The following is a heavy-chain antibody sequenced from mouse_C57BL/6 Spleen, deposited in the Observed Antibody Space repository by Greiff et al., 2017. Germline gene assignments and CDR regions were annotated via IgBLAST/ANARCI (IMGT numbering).Heavy chain of an antibody. Sequence: EVKVVESGAELVRPGASVKLSCTASGFNIKDDYMHWVKQRPEQGLEWIGWIDPENGDTEYASKFQGKATITADTSSNTAYLQLSSLTSEDTAVYYCSTGRDVWGTGTTVTVSS. CDR3: STGRDV. V-gene: IGHV14-4*01. CDR1: GFNIKDDY. D-gene: IGHD4-1*01. J-gene: IGHJ1*03. CDR2: IDPENGDT.